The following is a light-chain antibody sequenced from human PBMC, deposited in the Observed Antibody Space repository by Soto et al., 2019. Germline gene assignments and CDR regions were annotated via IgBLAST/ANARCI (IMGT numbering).Light chain of an antibody. V-gene: IGLV2-14*01. J-gene: IGLJ1*01. Sequence: ALTQPASVSGSPGQSITISCTGTNSDVGDYNYVSWYQQHPGKAPKLMIYEVSNRPSGVSNRFSGSKSGNTASLTISGLQAEDEADYYCSSFTTSTTRVFGTGTKVTVL. CDR2: EVS. CDR1: NSDVGDYNY. CDR3: SSFTTSTTRV.